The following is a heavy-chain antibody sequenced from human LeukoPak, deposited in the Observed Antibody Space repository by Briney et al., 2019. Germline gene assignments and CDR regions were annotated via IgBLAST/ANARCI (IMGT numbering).Heavy chain of an antibody. V-gene: IGHV1-8*01. CDR3: ARVSVLRFLEWLSPLYYMDV. CDR1: GYTFTSYD. J-gene: IGHJ6*03. CDR2: MNPNSGNT. D-gene: IGHD3-3*01. Sequence: GASVKVSCKASGYTFTSYDINWVRQATGQGLEWMGWMNPNSGNTGYAQKFQGRVTITRNTSISTAYMELSSLRSEDTAVYYCARVSVLRFLEWLSPLYYMDVWGKGTTVTVSS.